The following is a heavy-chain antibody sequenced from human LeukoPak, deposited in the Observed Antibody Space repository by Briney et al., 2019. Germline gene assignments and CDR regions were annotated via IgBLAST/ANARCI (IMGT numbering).Heavy chain of an antibody. Sequence: GGSLRLSCTASGNYWMHWVRQAPGKGLVWVSHINSDGSWTSYADSVKGRFTISKGNAKNTVYLQMNSLRAEDTAVYYCVSFYETYWGRGTLVTVSS. CDR2: INSDGSWT. CDR1: GNYW. J-gene: IGHJ4*02. V-gene: IGHV3-74*01. CDR3: VSFYETY. D-gene: IGHD2/OR15-2a*01.